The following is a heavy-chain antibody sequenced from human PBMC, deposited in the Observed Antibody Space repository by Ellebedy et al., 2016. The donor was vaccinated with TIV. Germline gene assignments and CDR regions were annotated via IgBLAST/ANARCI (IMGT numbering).Heavy chain of an antibody. D-gene: IGHD6-19*01. J-gene: IGHJ4*02. CDR2: ISSSGSTI. CDR3: ARLYSGARGLDY. V-gene: IGHV3-48*03. CDR1: GFTFSNYE. Sequence: PGGSLRLSCAASGFTFSNYEMNWVRQAPGKGLEWVSYISSSGSTIFYTDSLKGRFTISRDNAKNSLYLQMNSLRAEDTAIYYCARLYSGARGLDYWGQGTLVTVSS.